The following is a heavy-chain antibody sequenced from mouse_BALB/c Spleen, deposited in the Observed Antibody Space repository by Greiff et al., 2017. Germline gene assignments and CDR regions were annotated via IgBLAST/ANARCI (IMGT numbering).Heavy chain of an antibody. CDR2: IDPFNGGT. CDR3: ARSAHGNFFAY. CDR1: GYSFTSYY. D-gene: IGHD2-1*01. Sequence: VQLQQSGPELMKPGASVKISCKASGYSFTSYYMHWVKQSHGKSLEWIGYIDPFNGGTSYNQKFKGKATLTVDKSSSTAYMHLSSLTSEDSAVYYCARSAHGNFFAYWGQGTLVTVSA. V-gene: IGHV1S135*01. J-gene: IGHJ3*01.